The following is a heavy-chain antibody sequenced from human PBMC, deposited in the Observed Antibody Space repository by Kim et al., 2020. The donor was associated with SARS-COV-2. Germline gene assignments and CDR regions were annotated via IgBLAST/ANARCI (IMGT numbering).Heavy chain of an antibody. J-gene: IGHJ4*02. CDR3: ARRGPKLGYFDY. CDR1: GGSISCSSYY. D-gene: IGHD7-27*01. CDR2: IYYSGST. Sequence: SETLSLTCTVSGGSISCSSYYWGWIRQPPGKGLEWIGSIYYSGSTYYNPSLKSRVTISVDTSKNQFSLKLSSGTAADTAVYYCARRGPKLGYFDYWGQGTLVTVSS. V-gene: IGHV4-39*01.